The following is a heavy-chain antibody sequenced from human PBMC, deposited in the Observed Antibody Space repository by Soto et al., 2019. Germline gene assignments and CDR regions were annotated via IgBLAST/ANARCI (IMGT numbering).Heavy chain of an antibody. Sequence: GGSLRLSCAASGFTFSNYSMNWVRQAPGKGLEWVSSISTSSSYIYYADSLKGRFTISRDNAKNSLYLQMNSLRAEDTAVYYCARDLHDYVSFRFDPWGQGTLVTVSS. J-gene: IGHJ5*02. CDR2: ISTSSSYI. CDR3: ARDLHDYVSFRFDP. V-gene: IGHV3-21*01. D-gene: IGHD3-16*01. CDR1: GFTFSNYS.